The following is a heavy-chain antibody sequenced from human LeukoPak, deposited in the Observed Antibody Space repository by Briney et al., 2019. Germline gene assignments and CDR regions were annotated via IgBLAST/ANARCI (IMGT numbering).Heavy chain of an antibody. J-gene: IGHJ3*02. CDR3: ARPTVRYNWNFAFDI. CDR2: IIPIFGTA. V-gene: IGHV1-69*13. D-gene: IGHD1-1*01. Sequence: SVKVSCKASGGTFSSYAISWVRQAPGQGLEWMGGIIPIFGTANYAQKFQGRVTITADESTSTAYMELSSLRSEDTAVYYCARPTVRYNWNFAFDIWGQGTMVTVSS. CDR1: GGTFSSYA.